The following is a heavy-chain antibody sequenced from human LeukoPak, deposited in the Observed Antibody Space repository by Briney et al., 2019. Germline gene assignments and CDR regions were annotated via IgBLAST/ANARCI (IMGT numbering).Heavy chain of an antibody. V-gene: IGHV4-34*01. J-gene: IGHJ3*02. CDR2: INHSGST. Sequence: SETLSLTCAVYGGSFSGYYWSWIRQPPGKGLEWIGEINHSGSTNYNPSLKSRVTIPVDTSKNQFSLKLSSVTAADTAVYYCARGPFPYDAFDIWGQGTMVTVSS. CDR1: GGSFSGYY. CDR3: ARGPFPYDAFDI.